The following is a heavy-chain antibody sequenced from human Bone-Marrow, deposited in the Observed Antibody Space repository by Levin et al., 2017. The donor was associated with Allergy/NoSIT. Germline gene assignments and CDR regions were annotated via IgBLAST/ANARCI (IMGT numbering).Heavy chain of an antibody. CDR3: TIFGVVTLHYYYYGMDV. D-gene: IGHD3-3*01. J-gene: IGHJ6*02. CDR1: GFTFSSYW. V-gene: IGHV3-7*01. CDR2: IKQDGSEK. Sequence: PSETLSLTCAASGFTFSSYWMSWVRQAPGKGLEWVANIKQDGSEKYYVDSVKGRFTISRDNAKNSLYLQMNSLRAEDTAVYYCTIFGVVTLHYYYYGMDVWGQGTTVTVSS.